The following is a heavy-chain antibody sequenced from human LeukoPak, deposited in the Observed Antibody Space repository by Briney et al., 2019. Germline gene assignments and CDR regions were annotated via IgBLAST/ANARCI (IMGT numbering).Heavy chain of an antibody. D-gene: IGHD3-22*01. Sequence: GGSLRLSCAASGFTFSSYSMNWVRQAPGKGLEWVSSISSSTGYIYYADSVKGRFTISRDNAKNSLYLQMNSLRAGDTAVYYCARAAEYYYDSSGYYPFDYWGQGTLVTVSS. CDR2: ISSSTGYI. J-gene: IGHJ4*02. V-gene: IGHV3-21*01. CDR1: GFTFSSYS. CDR3: ARAAEYYYDSSGYYPFDY.